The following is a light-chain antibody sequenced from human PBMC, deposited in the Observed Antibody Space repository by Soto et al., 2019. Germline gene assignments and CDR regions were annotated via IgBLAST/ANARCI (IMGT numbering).Light chain of an antibody. J-gene: IGLJ3*02. CDR2: VEGSGNY. CDR3: ESWDTNTRV. V-gene: IGLV4-60*03. CDR1: SRHSFYD. Sequence: QAVVTQPSYASASLGSSVSLTCTLSSRHSFYDIAWHQQRPGTAPRYLMKVEGSGNYDKGSGIPERFSGSSSGADRYLTISTLRSEDEGDFYCESWDTNTRVFGGGTQLTVL.